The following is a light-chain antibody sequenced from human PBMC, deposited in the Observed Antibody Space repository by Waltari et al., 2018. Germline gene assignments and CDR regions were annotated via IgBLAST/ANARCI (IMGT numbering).Light chain of an antibody. J-gene: IGLJ2*01. Sequence: QSALTQPPSVSGAPGQRVTISCPGSRTNIGAGHDVHWSQDFPGAAPKLLIYGNNNRPSGVPDRFSGSKSGTSASLAITRLQAEDEAHYYCQSFDTSLSGGVVFGGGTKVTVL. CDR1: RTNIGAGHD. CDR3: QSFDTSLSGGVV. V-gene: IGLV1-40*01. CDR2: GNN.